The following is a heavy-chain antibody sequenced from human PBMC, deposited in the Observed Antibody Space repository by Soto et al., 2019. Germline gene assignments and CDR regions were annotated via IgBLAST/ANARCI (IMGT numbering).Heavy chain of an antibody. V-gene: IGHV3-23*01. CDR3: AKAKNDYNWDNRPPFDY. CDR1: GFIFSDFH. CDR2: ISANDVGT. Sequence: PGGSLRLSCAASGFIFSDFHMTWIRQAPGKGLEWVSLISANDVGTYYAESVKTRFTISTDQSRNTVYLQMDSLRADDTAIYYCAKAKNDYNWDNRPPFDYWGQGTLVTVSS. J-gene: IGHJ4*02. D-gene: IGHD1-20*01.